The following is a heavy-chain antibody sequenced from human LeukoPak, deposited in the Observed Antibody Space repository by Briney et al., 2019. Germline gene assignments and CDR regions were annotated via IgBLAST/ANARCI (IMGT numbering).Heavy chain of an antibody. Sequence: GGSLRLYCTASGFRFSDFWMHWVRQAPGKGLVWVSRIRGDWHDTTYADSVKGRFTISRDNAQNTLYLQMNSLRVEDTAVYYCASDRVLGSGSLDNWGQGTLVTVSS. CDR1: GFRFSDFW. CDR2: IRGDWHDT. CDR3: ASDRVLGSGSLDN. D-gene: IGHD3-10*01. J-gene: IGHJ4*02. V-gene: IGHV3-74*01.